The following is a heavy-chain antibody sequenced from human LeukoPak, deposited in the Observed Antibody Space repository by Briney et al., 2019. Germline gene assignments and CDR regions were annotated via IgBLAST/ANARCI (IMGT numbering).Heavy chain of an antibody. Sequence: SETLSLTCTVSGGSISSYYWSWIRQPPGKGLEWIGYIYYSGSTNYNPSLKSRVTISVDTSKSQFSLKLSSVTAADTAVYYCARSRGTFYDSSGYYFDYWGQGTLVTVSS. V-gene: IGHV4-59*01. D-gene: IGHD3-22*01. CDR2: IYYSGST. J-gene: IGHJ4*02. CDR3: ARSRGTFYDSSGYYFDY. CDR1: GGSISSYY.